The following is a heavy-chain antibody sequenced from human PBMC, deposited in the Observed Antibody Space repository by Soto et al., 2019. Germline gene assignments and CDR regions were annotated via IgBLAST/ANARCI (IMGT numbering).Heavy chain of an antibody. Sequence: PGGSLGLSCAASGFTFNSYWMTWVRQAPGKGLEWMASIKEDGSEKNYVDSVKGRFTISRDNAKNSVYLQMNSLRAEDTAVYYCARDSGNDHYYVMDVWGQGTTVTVSS. CDR3: ARDSGNDHYYVMDV. V-gene: IGHV3-7*03. CDR1: GFTFNSYW. D-gene: IGHD5-12*01. CDR2: IKEDGSEK. J-gene: IGHJ6*02.